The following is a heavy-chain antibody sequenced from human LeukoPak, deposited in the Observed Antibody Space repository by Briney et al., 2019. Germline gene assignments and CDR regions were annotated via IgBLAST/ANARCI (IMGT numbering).Heavy chain of an antibody. CDR1: GYTFTSYY. V-gene: IGHV1-46*01. J-gene: IGHJ4*02. D-gene: IGHD6-19*01. Sequence: ASVKVSCKASGYTFTSYYMHWVRQAPGQGLEWMGIFNPSGGSTSYAQKFQGRVTMTRDTSTSTVYMELSSLRSEDTAVYYCAREKGYSSGWYSWYFDYWGQGTLVTVSS. CDR2: FNPSGGST. CDR3: AREKGYSSGWYSWYFDY.